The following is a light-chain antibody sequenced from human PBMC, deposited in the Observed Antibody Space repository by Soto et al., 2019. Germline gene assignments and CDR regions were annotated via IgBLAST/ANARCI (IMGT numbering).Light chain of an antibody. CDR2: KAS. Sequence: DIQMTQSPSTLSASVGDRVTITCRASQSMDSWVAWYQQKPGKAPKLLIYKASSLESGVPSRFSGSGSGTEFTLTISSLQPDDFATYYCQQYQRYSQLGPGTKVDIK. J-gene: IGKJ1*01. CDR1: QSMDSW. V-gene: IGKV1-5*03. CDR3: QQYQRYSQ.